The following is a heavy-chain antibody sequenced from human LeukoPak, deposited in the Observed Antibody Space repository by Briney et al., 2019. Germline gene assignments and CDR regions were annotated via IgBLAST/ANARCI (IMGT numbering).Heavy chain of an antibody. Sequence: ASVKVSCKASGYTFTSYGINWVRQATGQGLEWMGWMNPNSGNTGYAQKFQGRVTMTRNTSISTAYMELGSLRSEDTAVYYCARGPGGSLTGDWFDPWGQGTLVTVSS. V-gene: IGHV1-8*02. CDR3: ARGPGGSLTGDWFDP. CDR1: GYTFTSYG. CDR2: MNPNSGNT. D-gene: IGHD2-15*01. J-gene: IGHJ5*02.